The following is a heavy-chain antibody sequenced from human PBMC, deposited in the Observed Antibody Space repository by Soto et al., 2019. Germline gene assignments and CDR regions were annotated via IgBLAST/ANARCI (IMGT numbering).Heavy chain of an antibody. D-gene: IGHD7-27*01. V-gene: IGHV3-23*01. Sequence: TGGSLRLSCAASGFTFSIFAMSWVRQSPGKGLEWVSTISGSGGSTYYADAVKGRFTISRDNSTGTLYLQMKSLRVEDTAIYYCAKEVSLGSTVDLGYWGQGALVTVSS. CDR1: GFTFSIFA. CDR2: ISGSGGST. J-gene: IGHJ4*02. CDR3: AKEVSLGSTVDLGY.